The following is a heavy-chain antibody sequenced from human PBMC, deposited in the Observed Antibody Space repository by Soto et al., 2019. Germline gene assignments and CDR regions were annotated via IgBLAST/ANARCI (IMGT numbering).Heavy chain of an antibody. D-gene: IGHD3-10*01. CDR2: MYHSGIA. CDR1: NFSISNGYY. J-gene: IGHJ4*02. CDR3: AREAFHYYATTGFYSDY. Sequence: XETLSLTCAVSNFSISNGYYWSWIRQPPVRGLEWLGSMYHSGIAYYNPSLAGRVSISIDTSKNQFSLSLTSVTAADTAVYFCAREAFHYYATTGFYSDYWGRGPLVTVSS. V-gene: IGHV4-38-2*02.